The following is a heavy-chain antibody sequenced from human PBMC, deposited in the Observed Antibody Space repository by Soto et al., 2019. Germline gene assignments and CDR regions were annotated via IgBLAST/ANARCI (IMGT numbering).Heavy chain of an antibody. CDR3: ARHGWSSGWYVSRTLDY. D-gene: IGHD6-19*01. CDR2: ISAYNGNT. J-gene: IGHJ4*02. V-gene: IGHV1-18*01. CDR1: GYTFTSYG. Sequence: ASVKVSCKASGYTFTSYGISWVRQAPGQGLEWMGWISAYNGNTNYAQKLQGRVTMTTDTSTSTAYMELRSLRSDDTAVYYCARHGWSSGWYVSRTLDYWGQGTLVTVSS.